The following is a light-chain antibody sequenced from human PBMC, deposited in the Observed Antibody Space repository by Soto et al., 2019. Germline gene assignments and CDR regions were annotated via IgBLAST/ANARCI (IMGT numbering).Light chain of an antibody. Sequence: IRLTQSPSSLSASVGDRVTITCRASQSITTYLNWYQQKPGKAPKLLVYAASNLQSAVPSRFSGSGSGTDFTLTISSLQPEDFATYYCQQSYSNPWTFGQGTKVEIK. CDR2: AAS. J-gene: IGKJ1*01. V-gene: IGKV1-39*01. CDR1: QSITTY. CDR3: QQSYSNPWT.